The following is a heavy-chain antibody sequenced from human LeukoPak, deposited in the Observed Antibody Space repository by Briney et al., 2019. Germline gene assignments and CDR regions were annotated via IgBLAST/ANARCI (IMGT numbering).Heavy chain of an antibody. CDR1: GYTFTSYD. Sequence: ASVKVSCKASGYTFTSYDINWVRQATGQGLEWMGWMNPNSGNTGYAQKFQGRVTMTRNTSISTAYMELSSLRSEDKAVYYCARGSRGRWSSSWYRWGQGTLVTVSS. CDR2: MNPNSGNT. J-gene: IGHJ4*02. CDR3: ARGSRGRWSSSWYR. D-gene: IGHD6-13*01. V-gene: IGHV1-8*01.